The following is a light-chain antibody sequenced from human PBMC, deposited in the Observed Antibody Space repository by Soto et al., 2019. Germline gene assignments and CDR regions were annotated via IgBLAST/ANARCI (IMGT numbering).Light chain of an antibody. CDR2: YTS. V-gene: IGKV3-11*01. CDR3: QPRAYWQVT. J-gene: IGKJ5*01. Sequence: IMLTQSPATLSSPPGETATLSCRASQYVGTRLAWYQHKPVQAPRLLIYYTSNRATGIPARFSGSGSGTDFTLTINSLAPEDFAIYECQPRAYWQVTFGQGTRLAIK. CDR1: QYVGTR.